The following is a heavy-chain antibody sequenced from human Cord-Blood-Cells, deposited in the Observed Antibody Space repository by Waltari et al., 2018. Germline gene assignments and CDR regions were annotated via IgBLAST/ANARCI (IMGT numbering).Heavy chain of an antibody. CDR3: ARGEADGSSSWYFDL. CDR1: GYSISSGYY. CDR2: IHHSWST. Sequence: QVQLQESGPGLVKTSETLSLTCTVSGYSISSGYYWGWIRQPPGKGLEWIGSIHHSWSTYYNPSLKSRVTISVDTSKNQFSLKLSSVTAADTAVYYCARGEADGSSSWYFDLWGRGTLVTVSS. D-gene: IGHD6-6*01. J-gene: IGHJ2*01. V-gene: IGHV4-38-2*02.